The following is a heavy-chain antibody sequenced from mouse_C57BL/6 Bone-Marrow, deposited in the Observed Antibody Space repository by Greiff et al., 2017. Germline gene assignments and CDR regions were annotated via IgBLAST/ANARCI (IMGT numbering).Heavy chain of an antibody. CDR3: ALTGTSNYFDY. Sequence: VQLQQSGAELVMPGASVKLSCKASGYTFTSYWMHWVKQRPGQGLEWIGEIDPSDSYTNYNQKFKGKSTLTVDKSSSTAYMQLSSLTSEDSAVYYCALTGTSNYFDYWGQGTTLTVSS. D-gene: IGHD4-1*01. CDR1: GYTFTSYW. CDR2: IDPSDSYT. J-gene: IGHJ2*01. V-gene: IGHV1-69*01.